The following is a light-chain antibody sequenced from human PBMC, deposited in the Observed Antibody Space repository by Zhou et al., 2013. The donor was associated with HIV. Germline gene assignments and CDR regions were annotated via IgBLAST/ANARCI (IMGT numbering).Light chain of an antibody. Sequence: DIQMTQSPSSLSASVGHRVTITCQASQDISNYLNWYQQKPGKAPKLLIYDASSLQSGVPSRFSGSGSGTEFTLTIDSVQPDDFATYYCQHQTTFGQGTKVDVK. CDR3: QHQTT. V-gene: IGKV1-39*01. J-gene: IGKJ1*01. CDR1: QDISNY. CDR2: DAS.